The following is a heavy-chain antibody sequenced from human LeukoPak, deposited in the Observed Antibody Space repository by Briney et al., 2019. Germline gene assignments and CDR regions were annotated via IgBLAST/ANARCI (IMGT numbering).Heavy chain of an antibody. D-gene: IGHD6-6*01. Sequence: GGSLRLSCAASGFTFSNAWMSWVRQAPGKGLEWVGRIKSKTDGGTTDYAAPVKGRFTISRDDSKNTLYLQMNSLRAEDTAVYYCAKDLGRIAARSPNGYFDYWGQGTLVTVSS. CDR3: AKDLGRIAARSPNGYFDY. CDR2: IKSKTDGGTT. CDR1: GFTFSNAW. J-gene: IGHJ4*02. V-gene: IGHV3-15*01.